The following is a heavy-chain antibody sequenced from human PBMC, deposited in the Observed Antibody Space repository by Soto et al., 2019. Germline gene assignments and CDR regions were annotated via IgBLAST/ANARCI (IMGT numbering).Heavy chain of an antibody. V-gene: IGHV3-21*01. J-gene: IGHJ4*02. Sequence: GGSLRLSCASSGFPFSSYSMNWVRQAPGKGLEWVSSISSSSSYIYYADSVKGRFTISRDNAKNSLYLQMNSLRAEDTAVYYCARFHSVPAAPFDYWGQGTLVTVS. D-gene: IGHD2-2*01. CDR2: ISSSSSYI. CDR1: GFPFSSYS. CDR3: ARFHSVPAAPFDY.